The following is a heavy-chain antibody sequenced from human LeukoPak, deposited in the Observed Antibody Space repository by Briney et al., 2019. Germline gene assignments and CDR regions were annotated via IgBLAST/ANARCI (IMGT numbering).Heavy chain of an antibody. CDR3: ARGPDYDSSGYYYGGGFDY. Sequence: PSETLSLTCAVYGGSFSNYYWSWIRQPPGKGLEWIGEINHSGSTNYNPSLKSRVTISIGTSKNHFSLKLSSVTAADTAVFYCARGPDYDSSGYYYGGGFDYWGQGTLVTVSS. CDR2: INHSGST. J-gene: IGHJ4*02. CDR1: GGSFSNYY. D-gene: IGHD3-22*01. V-gene: IGHV4-34*01.